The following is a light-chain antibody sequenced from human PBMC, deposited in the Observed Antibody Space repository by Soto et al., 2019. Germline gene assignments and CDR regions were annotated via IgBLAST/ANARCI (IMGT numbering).Light chain of an antibody. CDR2: GAS. CDR3: QQYGNSPLT. Sequence: EIVLTQSPGTLSLSPGERATLSCRASQSVTSSYLAWYQQKPGQAPRLLIYGASSRATGIPDRFSGSGSGTDFTLTISRLEPEDFGVYYCQQYGNSPLTFGGGTKVEIK. CDR1: QSVTSSY. V-gene: IGKV3-20*01. J-gene: IGKJ4*02.